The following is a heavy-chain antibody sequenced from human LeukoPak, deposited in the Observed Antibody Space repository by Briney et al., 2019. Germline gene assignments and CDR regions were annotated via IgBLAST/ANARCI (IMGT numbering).Heavy chain of an antibody. CDR1: GGTFSSYT. CDR2: IIPILGIA. J-gene: IGHJ6*03. D-gene: IGHD3-3*01. V-gene: IGHV1-69*02. CDR3: ATQEWLPDYYYYMDV. Sequence: SSVKVSCKASGGTFSSYTISWVRQAPGQGLEWMGRIIPILGIANYAQKFQGRVTITAGKSTSTAYMELSSLRSEDTAVYYCATQEWLPDYYYYMDVWGKGTTVTVSS.